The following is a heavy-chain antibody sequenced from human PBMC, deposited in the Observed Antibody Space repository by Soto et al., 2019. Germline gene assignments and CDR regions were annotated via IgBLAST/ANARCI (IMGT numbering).Heavy chain of an antibody. D-gene: IGHD6-13*01. J-gene: IGHJ4*02. Sequence: QITLKESGPTLVKPTQTLTLTCTFSGFSLSTSGVGVGWIRQPPGKALEWLALIYWDDDKRYSPSLKSRLTITKDTSKNPVVLTMTNMDPVDTATYYCAHRRGGSVAAAGYFDYWGQGTLVTVSS. CDR2: IYWDDDK. CDR3: AHRRGGSVAAAGYFDY. V-gene: IGHV2-5*02. CDR1: GFSLSTSGVG.